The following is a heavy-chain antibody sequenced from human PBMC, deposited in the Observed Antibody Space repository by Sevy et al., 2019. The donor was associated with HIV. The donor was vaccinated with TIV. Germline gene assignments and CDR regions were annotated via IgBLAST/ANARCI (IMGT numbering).Heavy chain of an antibody. CDR1: GYTFIEHY. D-gene: IGHD3-10*01. V-gene: IGHV1-2*02. Sequence: ASVKVSCKASGYTFIEHYIHWVRQAPGQGLEWMGWMNTNSDFTKSAQNFQGRVTMTRDTSIDTVYMELRSLTSDDTALYYCAREGGVVREYRVDYWGQGTLVTVSS. J-gene: IGHJ4*02. CDR2: MNTNSDFT. CDR3: AREGGVVREYRVDY.